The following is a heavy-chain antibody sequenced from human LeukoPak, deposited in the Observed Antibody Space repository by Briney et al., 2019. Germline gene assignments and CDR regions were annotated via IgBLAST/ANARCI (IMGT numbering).Heavy chain of an antibody. J-gene: IGHJ4*02. CDR3: ANSAPGDIVVVPAAADTKILFDY. V-gene: IGHV3-23*01. CDR2: ISGSGGST. Sequence: GGSLRLSCAASGFTFSSYAMSWVRQAPGKGLEWVSAISGSGGSTYYADSVKGRFTISRDNSKNTLYLRMNSLRAEDTAVYYCANSAPGDIVVVPAAADTKILFDYWGQGTLVTVSS. D-gene: IGHD2-2*01. CDR1: GFTFSSYA.